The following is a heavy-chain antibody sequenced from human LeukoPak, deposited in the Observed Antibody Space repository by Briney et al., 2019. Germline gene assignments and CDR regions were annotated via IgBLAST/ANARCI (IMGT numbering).Heavy chain of an antibody. CDR3: ARGVTPFDY. CDR1: GGSFSGYY. V-gene: IGHV4-34*01. J-gene: IGHJ4*02. CDR2: INHSGST. Sequence: SETLSLTCAVYGGSFSGYYWSWIRQPPGKGLEWIGEINHSGSTNYNPSLKSRVTISVDTSKNQFSLKLSSVTAADTAVYYCARGVTPFDYWGQGTLVTVSS. D-gene: IGHD2-21*02.